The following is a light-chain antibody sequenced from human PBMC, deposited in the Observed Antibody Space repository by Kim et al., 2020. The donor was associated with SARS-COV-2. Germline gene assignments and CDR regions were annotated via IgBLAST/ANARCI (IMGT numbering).Light chain of an antibody. CDR1: SGHRNYI. CDR3: DTWDSNTRV. CDR2: LEHSGSY. J-gene: IGLJ2*01. V-gene: IGLV4-60*03. Sequence: QLVLTQSSSASASLGSSVKLTCALSSGHRNYIIAWHQQQPGKAPRYLMKLEHSGSYNRGSGVPDRFSGSSSGADRYLTISNLQSEDEADYYCDTWDSNTRVLGGGTQLTVL.